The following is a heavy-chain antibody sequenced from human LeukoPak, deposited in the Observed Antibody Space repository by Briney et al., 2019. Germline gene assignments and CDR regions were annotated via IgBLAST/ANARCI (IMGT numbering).Heavy chain of an antibody. V-gene: IGHV1-3*01. Sequence: GASVKVSCKASGYTFTNYGISWVRQAPGQRLEWMGWINAGNGNTKYSQEFQGRVTITRDTSASTAYMELRSLRSDDTAVYYCARAAGGVAGIFWFDPWGQGTLVTVSS. CDR2: INAGNGNT. D-gene: IGHD6-19*01. CDR1: GYTFTNYG. CDR3: ARAAGGVAGIFWFDP. J-gene: IGHJ5*02.